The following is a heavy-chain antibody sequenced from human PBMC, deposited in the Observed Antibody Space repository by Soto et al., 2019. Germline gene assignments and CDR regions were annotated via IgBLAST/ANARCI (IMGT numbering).Heavy chain of an antibody. Sequence: QAQLVESGGGVVQPGRSLRLSCAASGFTFSSYGMHWVRQAPGKGLEWVAVIWYDGSNKYYADSVKGRFTISRDNSKNTLYLQMNSLRAEDTAVYYCARDGYCSGGSCYSVPVFDYWGHGTLVTVSS. CDR2: IWYDGSNK. D-gene: IGHD2-15*01. J-gene: IGHJ4*01. CDR1: GFTFSSYG. V-gene: IGHV3-33*01. CDR3: ARDGYCSGGSCYSVPVFDY.